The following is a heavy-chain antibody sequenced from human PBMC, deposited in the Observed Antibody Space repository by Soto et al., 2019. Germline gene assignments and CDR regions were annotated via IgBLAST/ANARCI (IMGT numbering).Heavy chain of an antibody. D-gene: IGHD4-17*01. J-gene: IGHJ6*02. CDR2: IIPVFGTA. V-gene: IGHV1-69*12. Sequence: QVQLVQSGAEVKKPGSSVKVSCKASGGSLSNYGISWVRQAPGQGLEWMGGIIPVFGTANYAQKFQGRVTITADESTNIVYIDVTSLRSEHTAVYYCARGDATKIVVTTYYAMDVWGQGTTVTVSS. CDR3: ARGDATKIVVTTYYAMDV. CDR1: GGSLSNYG.